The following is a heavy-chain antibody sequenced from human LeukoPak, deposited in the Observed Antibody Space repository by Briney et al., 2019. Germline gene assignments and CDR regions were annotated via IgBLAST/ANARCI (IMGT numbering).Heavy chain of an antibody. CDR3: ARDYYGSKSSSFDP. CDR2: MNPNSGNT. D-gene: IGHD3-10*01. V-gene: IGHV1-8*01. J-gene: IGHJ5*02. Sequence: ASVKVSCKASGYTFTSYDINWVRQATGQGLEWLGWMNPNSGNTGYAQNFQGRVTMTGDTSIDTAYMELTSLRYEDTAVYYCARDYYGSKSSSFDPWGQGTLVTVSS. CDR1: GYTFTSYD.